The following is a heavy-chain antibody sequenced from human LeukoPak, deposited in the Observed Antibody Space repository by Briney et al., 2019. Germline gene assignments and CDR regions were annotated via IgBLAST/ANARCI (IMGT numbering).Heavy chain of an antibody. J-gene: IGHJ4*02. V-gene: IGHV3-74*01. CDR3: ATEYCSGGSCWFDY. D-gene: IGHD2-15*01. CDR1: GFTFSTYW. Sequence: PGGSLRLSCAASGFTFSTYWMHWVRHAPGKGLVWVSRINNDGSSTRYADSVKGRFTISRDNAKNTLYLQMDSLRAEDTAVYYCATEYCSGGSCWFDYWGQGTLVTVSS. CDR2: INNDGSST.